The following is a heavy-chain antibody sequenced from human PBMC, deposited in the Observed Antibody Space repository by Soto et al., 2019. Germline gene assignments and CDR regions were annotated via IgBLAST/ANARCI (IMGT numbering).Heavy chain of an antibody. CDR3: AREDFLTPGPFGH. CDR2: ILPIFGPP. D-gene: IGHD3-9*01. CDR1: GGTATNYA. V-gene: IGHV1-69*01. J-gene: IGHJ4*02. Sequence: QVQLVQSGAEVKQTGSSVKISCTSSGGTATNYAVTWVRQAPGQGLEWMGGILPIFGPPHYAQKFQDRLTITADETTSTIFMELTGLTSDDTAIYFCAREDFLTPGPFGHWGQGTLVTVSS.